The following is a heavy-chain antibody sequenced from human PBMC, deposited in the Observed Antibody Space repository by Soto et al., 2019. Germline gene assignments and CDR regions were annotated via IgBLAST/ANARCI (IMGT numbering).Heavy chain of an antibody. D-gene: IGHD3-10*01. V-gene: IGHV3-23*01. CDR3: AKDAVPYNGEWDWFDT. Sequence: QLLESGGGLVQPGGSLRVHCVASGFTFGDYAISWVRQAPGKGLEWVSSIGGGGTDTYYAASVKGRFTISRDNSKSTLYLQMNNLRVEATAVYYCAKDAVPYNGEWDWFDTWGQGTLVTVSS. J-gene: IGHJ5*02. CDR2: IGGGGTDT. CDR1: GFTFGDYA.